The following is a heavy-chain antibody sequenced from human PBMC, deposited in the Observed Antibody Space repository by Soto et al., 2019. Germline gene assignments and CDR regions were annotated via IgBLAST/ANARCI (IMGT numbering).Heavy chain of an antibody. Sequence: ASVKVSCKASGYTFTSYGISWVRQAPGQGLEWMGWISAYNGNTNYAQKLQGRVTMTTDTSTSTAYMELRSLRSDDTAVYYCARERPPGKRGSGYGSFAFDIWGQGTMVTVSS. CDR2: ISAYNGNT. CDR3: ARERPPGKRGSGYGSFAFDI. J-gene: IGHJ3*02. V-gene: IGHV1-18*01. D-gene: IGHD5-12*01. CDR1: GYTFTSYG.